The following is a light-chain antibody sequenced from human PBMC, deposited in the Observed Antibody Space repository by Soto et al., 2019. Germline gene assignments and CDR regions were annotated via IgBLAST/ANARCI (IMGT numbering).Light chain of an antibody. Sequence: EIVLTQSPGTLSLSPGERATLSCRASQSVTSNYLAWYQQKPGQAPRLLVYGASSRATGIPDRFSGSGSGTDFTLTISRLEPEDFAVYYCQQYGGSPPYTFGRGTKPEIK. CDR3: QQYGGSPPYT. CDR2: GAS. V-gene: IGKV3-20*01. J-gene: IGKJ2*01. CDR1: QSVTSNY.